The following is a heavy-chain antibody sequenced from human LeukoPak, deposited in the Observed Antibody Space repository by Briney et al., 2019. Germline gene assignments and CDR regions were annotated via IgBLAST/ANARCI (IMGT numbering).Heavy chain of an antibody. CDR3: ARAVGLLFDY. CDR2: IRSKAYGGTT. V-gene: IGHV3-49*04. J-gene: IGHJ4*02. Sequence: PGGSLRLSCTPSGFTFGDYSMSWVRQAPGKGLEWVGFIRSKAYGGTTEYAASVKGRFTISRDDSKSVAYLQMNSLKTEDTAVYYCARAVGLLFDYWGQGTLVTVSS. D-gene: IGHD1-26*01. CDR1: GFTFGDYS.